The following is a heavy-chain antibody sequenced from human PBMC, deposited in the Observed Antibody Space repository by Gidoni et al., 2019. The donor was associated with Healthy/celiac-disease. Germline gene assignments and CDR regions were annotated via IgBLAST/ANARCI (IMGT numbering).Heavy chain of an antibody. J-gene: IGHJ5*02. CDR1: GFTFSNAW. D-gene: IGHD3-9*01. Sequence: EVQLVESGGGLVKPGGSLRLSCAASGFTFSNAWMSWVRQAPGKGLEWVGRIKSKTDGGTTDYAAPVKGRFTISRDDSKNTLYLQMNSLKTEDTAVYYCTTILVNSLRYFDWLWRGLNWFDPWGQGTLVTVSS. CDR3: TTILVNSLRYFDWLWRGLNWFDP. V-gene: IGHV3-15*01. CDR2: IKSKTDGGTT.